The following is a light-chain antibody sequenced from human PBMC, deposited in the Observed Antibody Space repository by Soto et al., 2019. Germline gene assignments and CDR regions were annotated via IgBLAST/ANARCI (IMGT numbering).Light chain of an antibody. V-gene: IGLV1-40*01. Sequence: QSVLTQPPSVSGAPGQRVTISCTGNNSNLGAGYDVHWYQQLPGAAPKLVIFGNRNRPSGVPERFSGSKSGNTASLTVSGLQAEDEADYYCSSFVAGNNYWVFGGGTKVTVL. CDR2: GNR. CDR1: NSNLGAGYD. J-gene: IGLJ3*02. CDR3: SSFVAGNNYWV.